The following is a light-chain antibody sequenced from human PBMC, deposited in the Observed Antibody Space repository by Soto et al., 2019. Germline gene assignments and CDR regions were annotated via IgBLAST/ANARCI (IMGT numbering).Light chain of an antibody. CDR2: GAS. J-gene: IGKJ1*01. CDR3: HQYNAFSPRT. V-gene: IGKV1-17*01. CDR1: QGIGKD. Sequence: SAYIGDRVTITCRASQGIGKDLGWYQQRAGRAPKLLIGGASSLQSGVQSRFSGSGSGTEFSLPISSLQHADFATHYCHQYNAFSPRTFGQGTKVDIK.